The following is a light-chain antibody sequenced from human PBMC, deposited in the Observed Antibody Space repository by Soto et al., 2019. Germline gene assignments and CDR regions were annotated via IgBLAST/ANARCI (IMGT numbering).Light chain of an antibody. J-gene: IGLJ1*01. CDR1: SSNIGAGYD. CDR3: QSYDSSLSGLYV. V-gene: IGLV1-40*01. CDR2: GNS. Sequence: QPVLTQPPSVSGAPGQRVTISCTRSSSNIGAGYDVHWYQQLPGTAPKLLIYGNSNRPSGVPDRFSGSKSGTSASLAITGLQAEDEADYYCQSYDSSLSGLYVFGTGTKVTVL.